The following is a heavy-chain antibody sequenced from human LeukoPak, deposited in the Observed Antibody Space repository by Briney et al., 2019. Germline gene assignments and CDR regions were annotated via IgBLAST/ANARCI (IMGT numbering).Heavy chain of an antibody. D-gene: IGHD3-22*01. CDR3: ARLRDYYDSSGYFDY. V-gene: IGHV5-51*01. CDR1: GYSFTSYW. CDR2: IDPGDSDT. Sequence: GESLKISCKGSGYSFTSYWIGWVRQMPGKGLECMGIIDPGDSDTRYSPSFQGQVTISADKSISTAYLQWSSLKASDTAMYYCARLRDYYDSSGYFDYWGQGTLVTVSS. J-gene: IGHJ4*02.